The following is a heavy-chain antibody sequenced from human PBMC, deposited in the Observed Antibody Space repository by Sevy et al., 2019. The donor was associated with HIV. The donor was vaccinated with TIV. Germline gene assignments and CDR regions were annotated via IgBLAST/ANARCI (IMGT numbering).Heavy chain of an antibody. Sequence: GGSLRLSCAASGFTFNIYAMSWVRQAPGKGLEWVSGISGSAYSTYYADSVKGRFTISRDNSKNTLSLQMNSLRAEDTAVYYCAKESPGYNYDSSGSLDYWGQGTLVTVSS. CDR2: ISGSAYST. CDR1: GFTFNIYA. CDR3: AKESPGYNYDSSGSLDY. V-gene: IGHV3-23*01. D-gene: IGHD3-22*01. J-gene: IGHJ4*02.